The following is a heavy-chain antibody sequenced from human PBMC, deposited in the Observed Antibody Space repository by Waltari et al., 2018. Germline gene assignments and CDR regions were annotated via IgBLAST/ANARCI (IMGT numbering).Heavy chain of an antibody. D-gene: IGHD3-10*01. J-gene: IGHJ4*02. Sequence: VQLVQPGAEVKKPGASVKVSCKASGYSFTSYDINWVRQATGQGLEWMGWMNPNTGNTGYAQKFQGRVTMTRNTSISTAYMELSSLTSEDTAVYYCARGFQYYGSGSLDYWGQGTLVTVSS. CDR1: GYSFTSYD. CDR2: MNPNTGNT. CDR3: ARGFQYYGSGSLDY. V-gene: IGHV1-8*01.